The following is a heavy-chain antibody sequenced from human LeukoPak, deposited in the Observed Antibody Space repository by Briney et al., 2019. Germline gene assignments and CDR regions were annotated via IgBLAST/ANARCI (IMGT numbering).Heavy chain of an antibody. CDR1: GFTFSSYV. Sequence: GGSLRLSCAASGFTFSSYVMSWVRQAPGKGLEWVSAISAGGGGTYYADSVKGRFTISRDNSKDTLFLQTNSLRAEDTAVYYCARKGQGYYFEYWGQGALVTVSS. CDR2: ISAGGGGT. V-gene: IGHV3-23*01. J-gene: IGHJ4*02. CDR3: ARKGQGYYFEY.